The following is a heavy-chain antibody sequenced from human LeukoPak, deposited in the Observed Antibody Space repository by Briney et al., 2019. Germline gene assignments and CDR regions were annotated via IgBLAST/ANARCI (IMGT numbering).Heavy chain of an antibody. V-gene: IGHV3-7*05. CDR2: IKQDGSEQ. CDR3: ARESAGGPDY. Sequence: GGSLRPSCAASGFTLSSHWMSWVRQAPGKGLEWVANIKQDGSEQYYADSVRGRFTISRDNAKNSLYLQMNSLTAEDTATYYCARESAGGPDYWGQGTLVTVSS. D-gene: IGHD6-19*01. J-gene: IGHJ4*02. CDR1: GFTLSSHW.